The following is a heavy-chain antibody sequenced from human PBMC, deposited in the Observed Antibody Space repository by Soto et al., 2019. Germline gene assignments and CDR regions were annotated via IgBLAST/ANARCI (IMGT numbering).Heavy chain of an antibody. Sequence: QVQLVESGGGVVQPGRSLRLSCAASGFTFSSYGMHWVRQAPGKGLEWVAVIWYDGSNKYYADSVKGRFTISRDNSKNTLYLQMNSLRAEDTAVYYCARVGQNYYYYGMDVCGQGTTVTVSS. CDR1: GFTFSSYG. J-gene: IGHJ6*02. CDR2: IWYDGSNK. D-gene: IGHD3-16*01. V-gene: IGHV3-33*01. CDR3: ARVGQNYYYYGMDV.